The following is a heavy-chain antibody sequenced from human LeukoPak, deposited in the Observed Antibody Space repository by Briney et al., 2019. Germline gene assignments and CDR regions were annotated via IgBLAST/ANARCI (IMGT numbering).Heavy chain of an antibody. CDR1: GFTFNTYW. Sequence: GGSLRLSCAASGFTFNTYWMHWVRQAPGRGLVWVSRINSDGSSTSYADSVKGRFTISRDNAKNTLYLQMNSLRAEDTAVYYCANYVWGSYRHYFHYWGQGTLVTVSS. D-gene: IGHD3-16*02. J-gene: IGHJ4*02. CDR3: ANYVWGSYRHYFHY. V-gene: IGHV3-74*01. CDR2: INSDGSST.